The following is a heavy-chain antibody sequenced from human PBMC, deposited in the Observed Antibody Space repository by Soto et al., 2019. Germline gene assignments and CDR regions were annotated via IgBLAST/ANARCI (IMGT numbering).Heavy chain of an antibody. CDR1: GGSISSSSYY. J-gene: IGHJ5*02. Sequence: QLQLQESGPGLVKPSETLSLTCTVSGGSISSSSYYWGWIRQPPGKGLEWIGSIYYSGSTYYNPSLKSRVTISVDTSKNQFSLKLSSVTAADTAVYYCARHGIAVAGLVNNWFDPWGQGTLVTVSS. CDR2: IYYSGST. V-gene: IGHV4-39*01. D-gene: IGHD6-19*01. CDR3: ARHGIAVAGLVNNWFDP.